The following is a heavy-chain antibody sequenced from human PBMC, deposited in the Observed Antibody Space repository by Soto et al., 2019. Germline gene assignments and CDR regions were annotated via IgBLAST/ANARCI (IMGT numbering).Heavy chain of an antibody. J-gene: IGHJ4*02. CDR1: GFTFSSYA. CDR2: ISRSGGTT. Sequence: EVQLLESGGTLVQPGGSLRLSCAASGFTFSSYAMSWVRQAPGKGLEWVSEISRSGGTTYYPDSVKGRFTISRDNSKNTLYLQMKSLRAEDTAVYYCAKIITTSRPRYFDYWGQGTLVTVSS. D-gene: IGHD3-22*01. CDR3: AKIITTSRPRYFDY. V-gene: IGHV3-23*01.